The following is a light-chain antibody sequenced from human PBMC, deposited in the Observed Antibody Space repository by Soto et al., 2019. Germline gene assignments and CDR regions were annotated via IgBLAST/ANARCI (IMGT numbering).Light chain of an antibody. CDR3: QQYDRSSWT. Sequence: DIQMTQSPSTLSASVGDRVTISCRASQTIMTWLAWYQQKPGKAPKLLIYQASLLVDGVPSRFTGSGFGTEFTLTISSLQPEDFATYYCQQYDRSSWTFGLGTRVEIK. CDR2: QAS. V-gene: IGKV1-5*03. J-gene: IGKJ1*01. CDR1: QTIMTW.